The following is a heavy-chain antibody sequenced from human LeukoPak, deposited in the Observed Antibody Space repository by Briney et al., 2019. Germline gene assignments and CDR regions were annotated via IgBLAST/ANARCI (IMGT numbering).Heavy chain of an antibody. CDR1: GFTFSSYG. V-gene: IGHV3-30*18. CDR2: ISSDGSNK. J-gene: IGHJ4*02. CDR3: AKGDSGTVTTSLFDY. D-gene: IGHD4-17*01. Sequence: GRSLRLSCAASGFTFSSYGMHWVRQAPGKGLEWVAVISSDGSNKYYADSVKGRFTISRDNSKNTLYLQMNSLRAEDTAVYYCAKGDSGTVTTSLFDYWGQGTLVTDSS.